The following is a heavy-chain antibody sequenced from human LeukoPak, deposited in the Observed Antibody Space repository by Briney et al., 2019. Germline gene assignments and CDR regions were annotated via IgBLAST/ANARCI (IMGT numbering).Heavy chain of an antibody. CDR3: ARVSSIPAPDPSRSYYYYMDV. V-gene: IGHV3-74*01. D-gene: IGHD6-6*01. Sequence: PGGSLRLSCAASGMTFDDYAMHWVRRAPGKGLVWVSRINSDGSSTTYADSVKGRFTISRDNAKNTLYLQMNSLRAEDTAVYYCARVSSIPAPDPSRSYYYYMDVWGKGTTVTVSS. J-gene: IGHJ6*03. CDR2: INSDGSST. CDR1: GMTFDDYA.